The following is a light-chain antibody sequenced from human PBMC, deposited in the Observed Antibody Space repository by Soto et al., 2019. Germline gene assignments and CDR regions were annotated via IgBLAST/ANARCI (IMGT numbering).Light chain of an antibody. CDR2: DVT. V-gene: IGLV2-11*01. CDR3: CSYVGSYTSYV. Sequence: ALTQPRSVSGSPGQSVTISCTGTSSDVGGYNFVSWYQQHPGKAPKFMIYDVTKRPSGVPDRFSGSKSGNTASLTISGLQAEDEADYYCCSYVGSYTSYVFGTGTKAPS. CDR1: SSDVGGYNF. J-gene: IGLJ1*01.